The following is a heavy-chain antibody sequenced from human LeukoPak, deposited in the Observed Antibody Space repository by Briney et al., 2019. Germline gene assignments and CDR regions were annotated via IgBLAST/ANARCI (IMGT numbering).Heavy chain of an antibody. CDR3: ARPDGDNYDFDY. D-gene: IGHD5-24*01. CDR2: GFYIGRT. Sequence: SETLSLTHTVSGASVRSQYWGWIRQTPGKGLEWLGYGFYIGRTNYNPSLGSRVAISLDTSENQFSLRLTAVTAADSAVYYCARPDGDNYDFDYWGQGILVTVSS. V-gene: IGHV4-59*08. J-gene: IGHJ4*02. CDR1: GASVRSQY.